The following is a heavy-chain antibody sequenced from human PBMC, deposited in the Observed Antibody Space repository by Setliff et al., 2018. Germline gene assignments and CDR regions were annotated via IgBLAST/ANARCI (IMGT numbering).Heavy chain of an antibody. Sequence: ASETLSLTCSVSGGSISSGSYYWGWIRQSPGKGLEWIGSMYYSGSTYYNPSLKSRVTLSVDTTKNQFSLKLTSMTAAATAVYFCARHLLVQGTYHFDYWGQGSPVTVSS. CDR1: GGSISSGSYY. CDR3: ARHLLVQGTYHFDY. V-gene: IGHV4-39*01. J-gene: IGHJ4*02. D-gene: IGHD3-10*02. CDR2: MYYSGST.